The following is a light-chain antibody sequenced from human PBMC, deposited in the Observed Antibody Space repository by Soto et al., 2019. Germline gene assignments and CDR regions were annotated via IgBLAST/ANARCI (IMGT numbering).Light chain of an antibody. V-gene: IGKV1-39*01. J-gene: IGKJ3*01. CDR2: AAS. CDR3: QQSYSTPFT. CDR1: QSISSY. Sequence: DIQMTQSPSSLSASVGDRVTITCRASQSISSYLNWYQQKPGKAPKLLIYAASSLQSGVPSRFSGSGSGTDFTLTISSLQPEDFATYYCQQSYSTPFTFGPGTKVESN.